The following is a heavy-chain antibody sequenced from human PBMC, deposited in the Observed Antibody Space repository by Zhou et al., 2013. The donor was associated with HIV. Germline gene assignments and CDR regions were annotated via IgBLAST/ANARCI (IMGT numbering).Heavy chain of an antibody. J-gene: IGHJ1*01. V-gene: IGHV1-2*02. Sequence: QVQLVQSGAEVKKPGASVKVSCKTSGYTFTDYYMHWVRQAPGQGLEWMGWINPNSGGTNYAQKFQGRVTMTRDTSISTAYMELSRLRSDDTAVYYCARDYYDSSGYYYRSVQWWGQGTLVTVSS. D-gene: IGHD3-22*01. CDR2: INPNSGGT. CDR3: ARDYYDSSGYYYRSVQW. CDR1: GYTFTDYY.